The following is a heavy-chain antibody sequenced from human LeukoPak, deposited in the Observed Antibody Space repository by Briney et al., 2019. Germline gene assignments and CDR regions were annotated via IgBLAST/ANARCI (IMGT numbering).Heavy chain of an antibody. J-gene: IGHJ4*02. CDR2: INHSGST. CDR3: ARASVIAIPFPY. D-gene: IGHD2-21*01. V-gene: IGHV4-34*01. CDR1: GGSFSGYY. Sequence: SETLSLTCAVYGGSFSGYYWSWIRQPPGKGLEWIGEINHSGSTNYNPSLKSRVTISVDTSKNQFSLKLSSVTAADTAVYYCARASVIAIPFPYWGQGTLVTVSS.